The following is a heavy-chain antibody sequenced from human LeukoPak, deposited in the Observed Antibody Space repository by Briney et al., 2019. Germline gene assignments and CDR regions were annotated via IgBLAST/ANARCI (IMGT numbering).Heavy chain of an antibody. J-gene: IGHJ4*02. CDR1: GYSYIGSY. V-gene: IGHV1-2*06. CDR3: ARETNYYFDY. Sequence: ASVQVCCKSFGYSYIGSYMHWMRQAPGQGLEWMGRINPKTGVTNYAQNFQGRVTMTRDTSISTAYMDLSRLRSDDTAVYYCARETNYYFDYWGLGTLVTVSS. D-gene: IGHD4/OR15-4a*01. CDR2: INPKTGVT.